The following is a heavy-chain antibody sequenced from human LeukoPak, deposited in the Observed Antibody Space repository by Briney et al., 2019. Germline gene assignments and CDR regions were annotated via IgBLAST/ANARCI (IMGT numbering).Heavy chain of an antibody. Sequence: GRSLRLSCAASGFTFDDYAMHWVRQAPGKGLEWVSSISSSSSYIYYADSVKGRFTISRDNAKNSLYLQMNSLRAEDTAVYYCARVPTYYYDSSESALDYWGQGTLVTVSS. J-gene: IGHJ4*02. CDR1: GFTFDDYA. V-gene: IGHV3-21*01. CDR2: ISSSSSYI. CDR3: ARVPTYYYDSSESALDY. D-gene: IGHD3-22*01.